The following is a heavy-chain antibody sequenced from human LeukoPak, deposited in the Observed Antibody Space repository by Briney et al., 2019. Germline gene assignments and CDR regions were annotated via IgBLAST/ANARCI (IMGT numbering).Heavy chain of an antibody. V-gene: IGHV4-59*01. CDR1: GGSISGSY. J-gene: IGHJ4*02. CDR3: ARTADGSGYYGIGY. D-gene: IGHD3-22*01. Sequence: PSETLSLTCTVPGGSISGSYWSWIRQPPGKGLEYIGYIHYSGSTNYNPSLKSRVTISLDTSKNQFSLKLNSVTAADTAVYYCARTADGSGYYGIGYWGQGTLVTVSS. CDR2: IHYSGST.